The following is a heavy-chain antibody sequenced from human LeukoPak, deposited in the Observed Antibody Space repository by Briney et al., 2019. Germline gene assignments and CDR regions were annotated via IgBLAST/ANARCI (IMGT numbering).Heavy chain of an antibody. CDR2: MYYRGNT. Sequence: SETLSLTCTVSGGSISSYYWSWIRQPPGKGLEWIGYMYYRGNTSYDPSLKSRVTISIDTPNNQFSLKLSSVTAADTAVYYCATGVHGIAAAGDYYFDYWGQGTLVTVSS. J-gene: IGHJ4*02. V-gene: IGHV4-59*01. CDR1: GGSISSYY. D-gene: IGHD6-13*01. CDR3: ATGVHGIAAAGDYYFDY.